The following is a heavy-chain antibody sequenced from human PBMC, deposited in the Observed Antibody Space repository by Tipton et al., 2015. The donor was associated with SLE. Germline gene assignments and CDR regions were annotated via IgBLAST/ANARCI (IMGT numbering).Heavy chain of an antibody. Sequence: SLRLSCAASCFTFINYAMSWVRQAPGKGLEWVSSLSGSGFRTYYADSVKGRFTISRDNFKSTLYLQMNSLRAEDTAVYFCAKVRPGLHYWGQGTPVTVSS. CDR1: CFTFINYA. V-gene: IGHV3-23*01. CDR3: AKVRPGLHY. J-gene: IGHJ4*02. CDR2: LSGSGFRT. D-gene: IGHD5/OR15-5a*01.